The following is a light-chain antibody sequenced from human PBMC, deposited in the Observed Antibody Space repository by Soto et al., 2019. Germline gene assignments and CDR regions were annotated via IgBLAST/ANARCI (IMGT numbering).Light chain of an antibody. CDR1: QTTINW. Sequence: DIQMTQSPSTLSASVGDRVTITCRASQTTINWLAWYQQKPGKAPKLLIYRASTLESGVPSRFSGSGSGTEFTLTISNLQADDCGTYYCQHQRTFGQGTKVEIK. CDR2: RAS. V-gene: IGKV1-5*03. J-gene: IGKJ1*01. CDR3: QHQRT.